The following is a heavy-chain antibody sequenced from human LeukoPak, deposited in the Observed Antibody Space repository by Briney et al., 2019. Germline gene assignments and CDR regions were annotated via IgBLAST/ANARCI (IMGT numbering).Heavy chain of an antibody. Sequence: GGSLRLSCAASGFTFSSYEMNWVRQAPGKGLEWVSYISSSSSTIYYADSVKGRFTISRDNAKNSLYLQMNSLRAEDTAVYYCARDGYYDSSGYIDYWGQGTLVTVSS. J-gene: IGHJ4*02. CDR2: ISSSSSTI. D-gene: IGHD3-22*01. V-gene: IGHV3-48*01. CDR1: GFTFSSYE. CDR3: ARDGYYDSSGYIDY.